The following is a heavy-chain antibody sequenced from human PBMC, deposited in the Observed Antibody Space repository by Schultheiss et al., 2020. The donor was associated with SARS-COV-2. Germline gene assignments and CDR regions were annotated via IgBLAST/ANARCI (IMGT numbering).Heavy chain of an antibody. V-gene: IGHV3-23*01. CDR2: ISGSGGST. CDR1: GFTFSSYA. CDR3: ARHCLFGELCGPFDY. D-gene: IGHD3-10*02. Sequence: GGSLRLSCAASGFTFSSYAMSWVRQAPGKGLEWVSAISGSGGSTYYADSVKGRFTISRDNSKNTLYLQMNSLRAEDTAVYYCARHCLFGELCGPFDYWGQGTLVTVSS. J-gene: IGHJ4*02.